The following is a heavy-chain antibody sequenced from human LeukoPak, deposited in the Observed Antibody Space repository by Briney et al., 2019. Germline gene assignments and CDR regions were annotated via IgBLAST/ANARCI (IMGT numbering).Heavy chain of an antibody. J-gene: IGHJ4*02. CDR2: IRQDGSDK. D-gene: IGHD3-10*01. Sequence: PGGSLRLSCAASGFSFSNSWMHWVRQAPGKGLEWVATIRQDGSDKYFLDSVRGRFTISRDNAENSLYLQMNSLRAEDTAVYYCARDKGFGGSSFDYWGQGTLVTVSS. V-gene: IGHV3-7*01. CDR1: GFSFSNSW. CDR3: ARDKGFGGSSFDY.